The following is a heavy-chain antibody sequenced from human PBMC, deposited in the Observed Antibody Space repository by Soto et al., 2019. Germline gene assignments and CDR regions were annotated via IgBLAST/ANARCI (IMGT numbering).Heavy chain of an antibody. J-gene: IGHJ5*02. CDR1: GGSISTSSYY. D-gene: IGHD3-22*01. CDR3: ARDYYDSSDYTTNWFDP. Sequence: PSETLSLTCTVSGGSISTSSYYWGWIRQPPGKGLEWIGSIYHTGNTYYNPSLRSRVTISVDTSKNQFSLKLTSVTAADTAVYYCARDYYDSSDYTTNWFDPWGQGTLVTVSS. V-gene: IGHV4-39*01. CDR2: IYHTGNT.